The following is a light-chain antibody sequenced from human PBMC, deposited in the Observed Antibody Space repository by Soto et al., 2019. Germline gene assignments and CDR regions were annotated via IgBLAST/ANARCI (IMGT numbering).Light chain of an antibody. CDR1: QSMDSW. J-gene: IGKJ4*01. Sequence: DIQMTQSPSTLSASVGDRVTITCRASQSMDSWLAWYQQKPGGVPKLLIYKASTLETGVPSRFSGSGSGTEFALTFSILQPDDFVTYYCQQYSRNPLTFGGGTKVEIK. V-gene: IGKV1-5*03. CDR2: KAS. CDR3: QQYSRNPLT.